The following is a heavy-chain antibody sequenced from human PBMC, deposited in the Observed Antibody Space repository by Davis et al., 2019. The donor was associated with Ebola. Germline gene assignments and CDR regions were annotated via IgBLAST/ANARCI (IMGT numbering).Heavy chain of an antibody. CDR1: GYTFTNYD. D-gene: IGHD5-18*01. CDR2: VNTNTA. J-gene: IGHJ4*02. V-gene: IGHV7-4-1*02. CDR3: ARHSYGYGVGY. Sequence: ASVKVSCKASGYTFTNYDMNWVRQAPGQGLEWMGWVNTNTARYAQGFTGRFVFSMDTSVSTAYLQISSLKAEDTAVYYCARHSYGYGVGYWGQGTLVTVSS.